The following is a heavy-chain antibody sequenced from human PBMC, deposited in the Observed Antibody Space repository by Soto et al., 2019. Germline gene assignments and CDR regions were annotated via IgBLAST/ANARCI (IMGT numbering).Heavy chain of an antibody. Sequence: ASVKVSCKASGYTFTGYYMHWVRQAAGQGLEWMGWINPNSGGTNYAQKFQGWVTMTRDTSISTAYMELSRLRSDDTAVYYCARDGSSSAGSDYYYYGMDVWGQGTTVTVSS. CDR3: ARDGSSSAGSDYYYYGMDV. V-gene: IGHV1-2*04. J-gene: IGHJ6*02. CDR1: GYTFTGYY. D-gene: IGHD6-6*01. CDR2: INPNSGGT.